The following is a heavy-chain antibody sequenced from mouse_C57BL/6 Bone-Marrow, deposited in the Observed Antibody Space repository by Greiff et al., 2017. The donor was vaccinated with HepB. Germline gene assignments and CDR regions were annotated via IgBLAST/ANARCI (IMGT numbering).Heavy chain of an antibody. CDR2: ISDGGSYT. CDR3: ARGGTTVEYYFDY. CDR1: GFTFSSYA. Sequence: EVHLVESGGGLVKPGGSLKLSCAASGFTFSSYAMSWVRQTPEKRLEWVATISDGGSYTYYPDNVKGRFTISRDNAKNNPYLQMSHLKSEDTAMYYCARGGTTVEYYFDYWGQGTTLTVSS. V-gene: IGHV5-4*01. D-gene: IGHD1-1*01. J-gene: IGHJ2*01.